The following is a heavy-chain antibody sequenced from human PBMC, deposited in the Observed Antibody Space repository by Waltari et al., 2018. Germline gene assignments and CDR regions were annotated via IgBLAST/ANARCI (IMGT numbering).Heavy chain of an antibody. D-gene: IGHD4-17*01. Sequence: QVQLVQSGAAEKKPGASLKVSCKAFGYTFTGYYIQWVRQAPGQGLEWRGWIKPHTSDKMYARKVQGMVTMTRNTSMNTAYVELTGLTSDDTAVYHCYGDGAGLDGIDVWGQGTTVTVSS. V-gene: IGHV1-2*02. J-gene: IGHJ6*02. CDR2: IKPHTSDK. CDR1: GYTFTGYY. CDR3: YGDGAGLDGIDV.